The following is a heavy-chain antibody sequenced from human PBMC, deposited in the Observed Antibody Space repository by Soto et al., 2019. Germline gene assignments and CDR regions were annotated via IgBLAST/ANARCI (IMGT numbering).Heavy chain of an antibody. CDR2: INHSGST. D-gene: IGHD3-10*01. V-gene: IGHV4-34*01. CDR3: ARTLSGFTHGSRQFYFDY. CDR1: GGSFSGYY. Sequence: SETLSLTCAVYGGSFSGYYWSWIRQPPGKGLEWIGEINHSGSTNYNPSLKSRVTISVDTSKNQFSLKLSSVTAADTAMYYCARTLSGFTHGSRQFYFDYWGQGSLVTVSS. J-gene: IGHJ4*02.